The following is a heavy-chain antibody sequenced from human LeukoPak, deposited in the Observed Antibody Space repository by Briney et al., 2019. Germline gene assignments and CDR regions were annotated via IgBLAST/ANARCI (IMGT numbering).Heavy chain of an antibody. D-gene: IGHD6-13*01. V-gene: IGHV4-59*01. Sequence: SETLSLTCTVSGGSISSYYWSWIRQPPGKGLEWIGYIYYSGSTNYNPSLKSRVTISVDTSKNQFSLKLSSVTAADTAVYYCARAPGYSSSWYSPPYYFDYWGQGTLVTVSS. CDR2: IYYSGST. CDR3: ARAPGYSSSWYSPPYYFDY. J-gene: IGHJ4*02. CDR1: GGSISSYY.